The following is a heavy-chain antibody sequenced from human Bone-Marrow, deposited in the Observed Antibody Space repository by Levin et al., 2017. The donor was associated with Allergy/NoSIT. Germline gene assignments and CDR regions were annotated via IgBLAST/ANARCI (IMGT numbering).Heavy chain of an antibody. CDR2: ISSNGGST. J-gene: IGHJ3*02. CDR1: GFTFSSYA. V-gene: IGHV3-64D*06. D-gene: IGHD6-19*01. CDR3: VKGGTLAVAAEIDAFDI. Sequence: PGGSLRLSCSASGFTFSSYAMHWVRQAPGKGLEYVSAISSNGGSTYYADSVKGRFTISRDNSKNTLYLQMSSLRAEDTAVYYCVKGGTLAVAAEIDAFDIWGQGTMVTVSS.